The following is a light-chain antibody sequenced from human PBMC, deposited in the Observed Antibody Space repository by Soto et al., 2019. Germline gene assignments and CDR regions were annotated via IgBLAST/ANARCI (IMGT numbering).Light chain of an antibody. CDR1: SRDVGAYNF. J-gene: IGLJ1*01. Sequence: QSVLAQPASGSGSPGKSINISCTGTSRDVGAYNFVPWHQQHPGKAPILMIYNVYDRPSGISYRFSGSKSGNTASLTISGLQGEDEADYYCSAYTVSRTDVFGTGTKVTVL. V-gene: IGLV2-14*03. CDR2: NVY. CDR3: SAYTVSRTDV.